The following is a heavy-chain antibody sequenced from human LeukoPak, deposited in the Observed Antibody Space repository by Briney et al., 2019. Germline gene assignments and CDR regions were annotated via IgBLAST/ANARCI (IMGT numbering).Heavy chain of an antibody. V-gene: IGHV3-23*01. D-gene: IGHD4-17*01. CDR2: ISPSDGNT. CDR3: AKDSSVPYGITD. CDR1: GFTFSSNW. Sequence: GGSLRLSCAASGFTFSSNWMSWVRQAPGKGLEWVSAISPSDGNTFYADSVKGRFTISRDNSKNTLSLQMNSLRAEDSALYYCAKDSSVPYGITDWGQGPLVTVSS. J-gene: IGHJ4*02.